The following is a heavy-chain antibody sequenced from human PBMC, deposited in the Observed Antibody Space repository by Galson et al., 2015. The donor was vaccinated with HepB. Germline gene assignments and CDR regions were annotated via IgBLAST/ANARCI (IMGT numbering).Heavy chain of an antibody. CDR3: AREHLLVVYAPSSPTAHYYYYMDV. J-gene: IGHJ6*03. CDR1: GFTFSSYS. V-gene: IGHV3-48*01. CDR2: ISSSSSTI. D-gene: IGHD2-8*02. Sequence: SLRLSCAASGFTFSSYSMNWVRQAPGKGLEWVSYISSSSSTIYYADSVKGRFTISRDNAKNSLYLQMNSLRAEDTAVYYCAREHLLVVYAPSSPTAHYYYYMDVWGKGTTVTVSS.